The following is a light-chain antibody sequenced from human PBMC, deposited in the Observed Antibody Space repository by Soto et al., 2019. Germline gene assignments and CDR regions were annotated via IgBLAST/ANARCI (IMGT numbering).Light chain of an antibody. CDR1: SSDVGSYNL. CDR2: EGS. CDR3: CSYAGSVV. V-gene: IGLV2-23*01. J-gene: IGLJ2*01. Sequence: QSALTQRASVSGSPGQSITISCTGTSSDVGSYNLDSWYQQHPGKAPKLMIYEGSKRPSGVSNRFSGSKSGNTASLTISGLQAEDEADYYCCSYAGSVVFGGGTQLTVL.